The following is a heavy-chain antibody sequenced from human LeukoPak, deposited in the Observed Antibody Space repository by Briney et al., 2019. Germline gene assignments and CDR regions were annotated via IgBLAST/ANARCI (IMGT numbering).Heavy chain of an antibody. J-gene: IGHJ3*02. Sequence: SETLSLTCTVSGGSISSYYWSWIRQPPGKGLEWIGYIYYSGSTNYNPSLKSRVTMSVDSSKNQFSLKVSSVTAADTAVYYCARKDGDIWGQGTMVTVSS. CDR1: GGSISSYY. CDR3: ARKDGDI. V-gene: IGHV4-59*12. CDR2: IYYSGST. D-gene: IGHD5-24*01.